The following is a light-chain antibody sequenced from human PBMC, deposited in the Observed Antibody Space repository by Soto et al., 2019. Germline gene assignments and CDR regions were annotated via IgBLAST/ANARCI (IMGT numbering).Light chain of an antibody. CDR2: VNS. CDR3: QSYDSSLSAVV. J-gene: IGLJ2*01. V-gene: IGLV1-40*01. CDR1: SSNIGAGYD. Sequence: QSVLTQPPSVSGAPGQRVTISCNGSSSNIGAGYDVHWYQQLPGTAPKLLIYVNSNRPSGVPDRFSGSKSGTSAYLAITGLQAEDEADYYCQSYDSSLSAVVFGGGTKLTVL.